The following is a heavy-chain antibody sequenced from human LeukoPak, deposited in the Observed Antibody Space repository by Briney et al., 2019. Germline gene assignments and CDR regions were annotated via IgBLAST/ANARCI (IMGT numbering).Heavy chain of an antibody. CDR2: ISSSSSYI. Sequence: PGGSLRLSCEVSGFSFSGSIMSWVRQAPGKGLEWVSSISSSSSYIYYADSVKGRFTISRDNAKNSLYLQMNSLRAEDTAVYYCARDSQVGAFDIWGQGTMVTVSS. CDR3: ARDSQVGAFDI. CDR1: GFSFSGSI. J-gene: IGHJ3*02. V-gene: IGHV3-21*01.